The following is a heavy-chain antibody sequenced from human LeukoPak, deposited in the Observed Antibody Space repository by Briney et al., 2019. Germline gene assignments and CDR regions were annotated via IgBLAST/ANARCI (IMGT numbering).Heavy chain of an antibody. CDR1: GYTFTSYG. CDR2: ISAYNGNT. CDR3: ARGGTTMVRGVIKGPDAFDI. J-gene: IGHJ3*02. D-gene: IGHD3-10*01. Sequence: ASVKVSCKASGYTFTSYGISWVRQAPGQGLEWMGWISAYNGNTNYAQKLQGRVTMTTDTSTSTAYMELRSLRSDDTAVYYCARGGTTMVRGVIKGPDAFDIWGQGTMVTVSS. V-gene: IGHV1-18*01.